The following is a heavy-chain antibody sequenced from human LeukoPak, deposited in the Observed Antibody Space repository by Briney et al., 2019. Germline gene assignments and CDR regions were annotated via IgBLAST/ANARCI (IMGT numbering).Heavy chain of an antibody. CDR3: ARADRSDYYSAPNAFDI. V-gene: IGHV4-59*11. Sequence: SETLSLACTVSGGSISSHFWSWIRQSPEKGLEWIGHIDYSGSTNSNPSLKSRVTMSVDTSKDQFSLRLSSVTAADTAVYFCARADRSDYYSAPNAFDIWGQGTMVAVSS. CDR1: GGSISSHF. CDR2: IDYSGST. J-gene: IGHJ3*02. D-gene: IGHD3-22*01.